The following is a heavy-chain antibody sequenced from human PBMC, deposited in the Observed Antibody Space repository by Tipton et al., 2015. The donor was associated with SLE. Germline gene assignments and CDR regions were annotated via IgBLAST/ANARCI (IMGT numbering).Heavy chain of an antibody. CDR2: INHSGST. J-gene: IGHJ4*02. V-gene: IGHV4-34*01. CDR1: GASISSHH. Sequence: TLSLTCSVSGASISSHHWSWLRQPPGKGLEWIGEINHSGSTNYNPSLKSRVTISVDTSKNQFSLKLSSVTAADTAVYYCARGVLRPFDYWGQGTLVTVSS. CDR3: ARGVLRPFDY. D-gene: IGHD1-1*01.